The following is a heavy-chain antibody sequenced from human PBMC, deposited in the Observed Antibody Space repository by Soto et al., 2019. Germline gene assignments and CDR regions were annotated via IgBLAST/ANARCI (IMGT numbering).Heavy chain of an antibody. CDR2: TIPKLATA. CDR3: ARWGGTVAPGAFSGPFDY. V-gene: IGHV1-69*11. Sequence: QVQLVQSGAEVKQPGSSVRVSCKAPGGTFSSYAFAWVRQAPGQGLEWVGRTIPKLATANYAHKFQDRVTITADESTSTVNMELTSLRSEDTAVYFCARWGGTVAPGAFSGPFDYWGQGTLVTVSS. CDR1: GGTFSSYA. J-gene: IGHJ4*02. D-gene: IGHD6-13*01.